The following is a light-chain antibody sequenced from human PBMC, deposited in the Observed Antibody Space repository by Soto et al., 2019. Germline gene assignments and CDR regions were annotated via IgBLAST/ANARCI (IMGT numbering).Light chain of an antibody. J-gene: IGLJ1*01. CDR3: QSYDNNSAYV. V-gene: IGLV1-40*01. CDR1: SSNIGAGYV. CDR2: SDN. Sequence: QSVLAQPPSVSVAPGQRVTISCTGSSSNIGAGYVVHWYQQLPGAAPKLLIFSDNNRPSGVPDRFSGSKSGTSASLAITGLRAEDEADYYCQSYDNNSAYVFGTGTKVTVL.